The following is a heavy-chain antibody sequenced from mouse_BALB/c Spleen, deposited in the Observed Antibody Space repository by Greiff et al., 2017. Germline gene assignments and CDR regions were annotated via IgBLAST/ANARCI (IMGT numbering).Heavy chain of an antibody. CDR2: INPYNGAT. D-gene: IGHD2-2*01. J-gene: IGHJ4*01. V-gene: IGHV1-26*01. Sequence: EVQLQQSGPELVKPGASVKISCKASGYSFTGYYMHWVKQSHVKSLEWIGRINPYNGATSYNQNFKDKASLTVDKSSSTAYMELHSLTSEDSAVYYCARGGWLRLAMDYWGQGTSVTVSS. CDR1: GYSFTGYY. CDR3: ARGGWLRLAMDY.